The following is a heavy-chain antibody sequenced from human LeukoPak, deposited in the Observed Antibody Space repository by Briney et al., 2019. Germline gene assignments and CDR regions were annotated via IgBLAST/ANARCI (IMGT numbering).Heavy chain of an antibody. CDR1: GFTFSSYA. CDR2: ISGSGGST. Sequence: GGSLRLSCAASGFTFSSYAMSWVCQAPGQGLEWVSAISGSGGSTYYADSVKGRFTISRDNSKNTLYLQMNSLRAEDTAVYYCAKVGHPNYYGSGSYYRWGQGTLVTVSS. V-gene: IGHV3-23*01. D-gene: IGHD3-10*01. J-gene: IGHJ4*02. CDR3: AKVGHPNYYGSGSYYR.